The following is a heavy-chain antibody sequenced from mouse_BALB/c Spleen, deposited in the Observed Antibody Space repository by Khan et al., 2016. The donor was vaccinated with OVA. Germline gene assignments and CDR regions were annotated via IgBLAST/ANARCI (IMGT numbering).Heavy chain of an antibody. Sequence: QVQLQQPGAELVKPGASVKLSCKASGYPLTSYWLHWVKQRPGQGLEWIGEIDPSASYTNYNQKFKGKATLTVDKSSSTTYMQLSSLTSEDSAVYCCARSCLYGSSTGVGYGGQGTLVTVSA. V-gene: IGHV1-69*02. CDR3: ARSCLYGSSTGVGY. J-gene: IGHJ3*01. D-gene: IGHD1-1*01. CDR2: IDPSASYT. CDR1: GYPLTSYW.